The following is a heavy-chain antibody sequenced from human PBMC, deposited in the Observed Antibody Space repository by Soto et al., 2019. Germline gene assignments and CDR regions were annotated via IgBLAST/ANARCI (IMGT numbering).Heavy chain of an antibody. V-gene: IGHV1-8*01. D-gene: IGHD2-2*02. Sequence: ASVKVSCKASGYTFTSYDINWVRQATGQGLEWMGWMNPNSGNTGYAQKFQGRVTMTRNTSISTAYMELSSLRSEDTAVYYCARAAKRRYCSSTSCYKGWFDPWGQGTLVTVSS. CDR2: MNPNSGNT. CDR1: GYTFTSYD. CDR3: ARAAKRRYCSSTSCYKGWFDP. J-gene: IGHJ5*02.